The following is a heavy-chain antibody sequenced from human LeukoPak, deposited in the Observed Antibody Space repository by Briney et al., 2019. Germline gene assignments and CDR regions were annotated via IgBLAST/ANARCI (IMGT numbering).Heavy chain of an antibody. CDR3: ARGSDIDAFDI. D-gene: IGHD2-15*01. CDR2: FISYNGNT. CDR1: GSTF. V-gene: IGHV1-18*01. Sequence: ASVKVSCKASGSTFISWVRQAPGQGLELMGLFISYNGNTQYAPKFQDRVTMTTVTSTNTAYMELRSLRSDDTAVYYFARGSDIDAFDIWGQGTMVTVSS. J-gene: IGHJ3*02.